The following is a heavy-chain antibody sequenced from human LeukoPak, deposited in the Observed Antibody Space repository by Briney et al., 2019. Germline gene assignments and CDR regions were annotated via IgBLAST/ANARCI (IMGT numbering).Heavy chain of an antibody. V-gene: IGHV3-72*01. D-gene: IGHD1-26*01. Sequence: GGSLRLSCAASGFTFSDHFMDWVRQAPGKGLEWVGRARNKANSYSIEYAASVQGRFTISRDDSKTSVYLQMNSLKSEDTAVYYCAREAASSGSYFIYLYDYGGQGTLVTVSS. J-gene: IGHJ4*02. CDR3: AREAASSGSYFIYLYDY. CDR1: GFTFSDHF. CDR2: ARNKANSYSI.